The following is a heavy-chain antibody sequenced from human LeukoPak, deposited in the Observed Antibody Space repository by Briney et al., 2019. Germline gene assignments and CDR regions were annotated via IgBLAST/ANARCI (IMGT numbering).Heavy chain of an antibody. CDR3: ARAGLDSSGYGY. V-gene: IGHV3-21*01. Sequence: PGGSLRLSCAASGFTFSSYSMNWVRQAPGKGLEWVSSISSSSSYIYYADSVKGRFTTSRDNAKNSLYLQMNSLRAEDTAVYYCARAGLDSSGYGYWGQGTLVTVST. D-gene: IGHD3-22*01. CDR1: GFTFSSYS. J-gene: IGHJ4*02. CDR2: ISSSSSYI.